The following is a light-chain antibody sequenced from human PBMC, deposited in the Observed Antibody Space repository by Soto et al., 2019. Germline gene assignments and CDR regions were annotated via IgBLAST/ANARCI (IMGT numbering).Light chain of an antibody. V-gene: IGKV3-11*01. CDR1: QSVSSY. J-gene: IGKJ4*01. CDR3: QQRGT. CDR2: DVS. Sequence: EFVFTQSPGTLSFSPGERAPLSCRASQSVSSYLAWYQQKPGQAPRLLIYDVSNRATGIPARFSGSGSGTDFTLTISSLEPEDFAVYYCQQRGTFGGGTKVDIK.